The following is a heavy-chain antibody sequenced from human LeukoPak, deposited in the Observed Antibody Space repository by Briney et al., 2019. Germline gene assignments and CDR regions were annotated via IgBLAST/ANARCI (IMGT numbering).Heavy chain of an antibody. CDR1: GFSFSSYG. CDR3: AKRVPYSSSSVYFDS. J-gene: IGHJ4*02. D-gene: IGHD6-6*01. Sequence: PGGSLRLSCLASGFSFSSYGMIWVRQAPGKGLEWVSAVSDTGRDTYYADSVKGRFTISKDNSKNTLFLQRSDLRAEQTALYYCAKRVPYSSSSVYFDSWGQGTLVTASS. V-gene: IGHV3-23*01. CDR2: VSDTGRDT.